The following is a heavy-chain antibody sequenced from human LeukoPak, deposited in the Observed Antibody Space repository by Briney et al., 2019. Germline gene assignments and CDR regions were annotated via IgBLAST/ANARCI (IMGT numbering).Heavy chain of an antibody. V-gene: IGHV1-24*01. CDR3: ATTGYYGSGSYWSY. CDR1: GYTLTELS. D-gene: IGHD3-10*01. Sequence: ASVKVSCKVSGYTLTELSMHWVRQAPGKGLEWMGGFDPEDGETIYAQKFQGRVTMTEDTSTDTAYMELSSLRSEDTAVYYRATTGYYGSGSYWSYWGQGTLVTVSS. J-gene: IGHJ4*02. CDR2: FDPEDGET.